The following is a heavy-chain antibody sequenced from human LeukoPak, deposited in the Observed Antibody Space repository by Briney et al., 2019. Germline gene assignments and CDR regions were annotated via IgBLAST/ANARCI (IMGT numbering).Heavy chain of an antibody. CDR2: IRGDAGST. CDR1: GFSFNGYA. J-gene: IGHJ4*02. D-gene: IGHD7-27*01. CDR3: ARVWAWGSGNYFDN. Sequence: PGGSLRLSCEGSGFSFNGYAMSWVRQAPGKGLEWVSAIRGDAGSTGYADSVKGRFTISRDNAKNSLYLQMNSLRVEDTALYYCARVWAWGSGNYFDNWGQGTLVTVSS. V-gene: IGHV3-20*04.